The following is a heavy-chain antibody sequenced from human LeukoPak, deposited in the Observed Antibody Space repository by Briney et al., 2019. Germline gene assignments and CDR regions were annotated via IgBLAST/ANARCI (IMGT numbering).Heavy chain of an antibody. V-gene: IGHV3-30-3*01. CDR3: ARSLGIVGAISWFDP. J-gene: IGHJ5*02. D-gene: IGHD1-26*01. CDR1: GFTFSSYA. Sequence: GGSLRLSCAASGFTFSSYAMHWVRQAPGKGLEWVAVISYDGSNKYYADSVKGRFTISRDNSKNTLYLQMNSLRAEDTAVYYCARSLGIVGAISWFDPWGQGTLVTVSS. CDR2: ISYDGSNK.